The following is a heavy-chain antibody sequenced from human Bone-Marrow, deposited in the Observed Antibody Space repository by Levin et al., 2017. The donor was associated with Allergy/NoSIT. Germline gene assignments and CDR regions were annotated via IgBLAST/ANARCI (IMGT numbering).Heavy chain of an antibody. D-gene: IGHD3-22*01. J-gene: IGHJ4*02. Sequence: PSETLSLTCTVSGGSISPYSWTWIRQSPGKGLEWIGYVRYSGTTSYKPSLESRVTISVVTSKNQFSLKVTSVTEADTAMYYCARGHFDTSGFSNPYEYWGQGILVTVSS. CDR1: GGSISPYS. CDR3: ARGHFDTSGFSNPYEY. V-gene: IGHV4-59*03. CDR2: VRYSGTT.